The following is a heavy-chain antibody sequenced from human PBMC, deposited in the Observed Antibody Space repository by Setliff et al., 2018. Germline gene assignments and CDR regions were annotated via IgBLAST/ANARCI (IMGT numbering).Heavy chain of an antibody. CDR3: AKDSLEVVVALHGMDV. CDR1: GFTFSRYG. Sequence: GGSLRLSCAASGFTFSRYGMYWVRQAPGKGLEWVAFIRYDGSNKYYADSVRGRFTISRDNSKNTLYLQMNSLRDEDTAVYYCAKDSLEVVVALHGMDVWGQGTTVTVSS. CDR2: IRYDGSNK. J-gene: IGHJ6*02. D-gene: IGHD2-21*01. V-gene: IGHV3-30*02.